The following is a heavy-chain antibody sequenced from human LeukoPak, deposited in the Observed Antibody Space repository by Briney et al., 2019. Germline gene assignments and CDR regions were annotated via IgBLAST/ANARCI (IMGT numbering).Heavy chain of an antibody. J-gene: IGHJ4*02. CDR2: ISGSGGST. CDR3: AKDGTTTITFDY. V-gene: IGHV3-23*01. CDR1: GFTFSSYA. Sequence: PGGSLRLSCAASGFTFSSYAMSWVRQAPGKGLEYVSVISGSGGSTHYRDSVKGRSTISRDNSKNTLYLQMNSLRVEDTAVYYCAKDGTTTITFDYWGQGTLVTVSS. D-gene: IGHD1-1*01.